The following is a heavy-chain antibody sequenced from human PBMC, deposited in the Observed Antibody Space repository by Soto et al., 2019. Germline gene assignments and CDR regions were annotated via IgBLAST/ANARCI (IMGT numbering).Heavy chain of an antibody. CDR1: GDSVSSNSAA. D-gene: IGHD2-15*01. CDR3: ARVGPLRSGGSWHAFDI. V-gene: IGHV6-1*01. J-gene: IGHJ3*02. CDR2: TYYRSKWYN. Sequence: SQTLSLTCAISGDSVSSNSAAWNWIRQSPSRGLEWLGRTYYRSKWYNDYAVSVKSRITINPDTSKNQFSLQLNSVTPEDTAVYYCARVGPLRSGGSWHAFDIWGQGTMDTVSS.